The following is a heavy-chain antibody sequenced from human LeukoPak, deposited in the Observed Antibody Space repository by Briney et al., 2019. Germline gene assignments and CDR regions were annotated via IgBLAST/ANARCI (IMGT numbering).Heavy chain of an antibody. CDR1: RFTFDDYA. V-gene: IGHV3-9*03. Sequence: GRSLRLSCAASRFTFDDYAMHWVRQAPGKGLEGVSGISWNSGSIGYADSVKGRFTISRDNAKNSLYLQMNSLRAEDMALYYCAKSSEQWLDDAFDIWGQGTMVTVSS. CDR3: AKSSEQWLDDAFDI. J-gene: IGHJ3*02. D-gene: IGHD6-19*01. CDR2: ISWNSGSI.